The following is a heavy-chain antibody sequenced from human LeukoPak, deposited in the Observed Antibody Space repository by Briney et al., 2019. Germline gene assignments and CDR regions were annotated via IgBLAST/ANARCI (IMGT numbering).Heavy chain of an antibody. CDR1: GFTFNKFA. D-gene: IGHD1-26*01. Sequence: PGGSLRLSCAASGFTFNKFAMSWVRQAPGKGLEWVSGISDGGGHTYYADSVTGRFTVSRDNSKNTLYLQMNSLRAEDTAVYYCAKDLAGSGSYSFDYWGQGTLVTVSS. J-gene: IGHJ4*02. CDR2: ISDGGGHT. V-gene: IGHV3-23*01. CDR3: AKDLAGSGSYSFDY.